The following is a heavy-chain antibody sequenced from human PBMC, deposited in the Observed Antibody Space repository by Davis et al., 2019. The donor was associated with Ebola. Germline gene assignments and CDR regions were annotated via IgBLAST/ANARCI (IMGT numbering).Heavy chain of an antibody. CDR3: ARHLDDCSGGSCYSVYYYGMDV. J-gene: IGHJ6*04. CDR1: GYSFTSYW. V-gene: IGHV5-51*01. Sequence: GESLKISCKGSGYSFTSYWIGWVRQMPGKGLEWMGIIYPGDSDTRYSPSFQGQVTISADKSLSTAYLQWSSLKASDTAMYYCARHLDDCSGGSCYSVYYYGMDVWGKGTTVTVSS. D-gene: IGHD2-15*01. CDR2: IYPGDSDT.